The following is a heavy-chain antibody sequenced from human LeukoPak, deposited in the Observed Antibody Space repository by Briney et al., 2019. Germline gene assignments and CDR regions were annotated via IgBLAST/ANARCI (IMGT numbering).Heavy chain of an antibody. J-gene: IGHJ4*02. CDR3: AKASRYYDILTGYSGVFYFDY. V-gene: IGHV3-23*01. Sequence: PGGTLRLSCAASGFTFSSYGMSWVRQAPGKGLEWVSAISGSGGSTYYADSVKGRFTISRDNSKNTLYLQMNSLRAEDTAVYYCAKASRYYDILTGYSGVFYFDYWGQGTLVTVSS. CDR2: ISGSGGST. D-gene: IGHD3-9*01. CDR1: GFTFSSYG.